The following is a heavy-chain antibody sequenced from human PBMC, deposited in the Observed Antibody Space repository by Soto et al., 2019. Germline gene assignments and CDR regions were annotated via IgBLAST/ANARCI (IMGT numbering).Heavy chain of an antibody. CDR3: AKHPGPQLLWFGEAPAFDP. CDR1: GFTFSDFA. V-gene: IGHV3-23*01. Sequence: PGGSLRLSCAASGFTFSDFAMSWVRKAPGKGLEWVSAISGSGGSTYYADSVKGRFTISRDNSKNTLYLQMNSLRAEDTAVYYCAKHPGPQLLWFGEAPAFDPWGQGTLVTVSS. J-gene: IGHJ5*02. CDR2: ISGSGGST. D-gene: IGHD3-10*01.